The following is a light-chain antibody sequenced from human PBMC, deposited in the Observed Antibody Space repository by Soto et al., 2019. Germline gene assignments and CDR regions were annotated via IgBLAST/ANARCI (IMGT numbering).Light chain of an antibody. V-gene: IGKV3-15*01. CDR3: QQYNTWPPIT. J-gene: IGKJ5*01. CDR1: HSVNTF. Sequence: EIVLTQSPATLSFSPGERATLSCRASHSVNTFLAWYQHKPGQAPRLLIYGASTRATGLPARFSGSGSGTDFTLTISSLQSEDFAVYYCQQYNTWPPITFGQGTRLEIK. CDR2: GAS.